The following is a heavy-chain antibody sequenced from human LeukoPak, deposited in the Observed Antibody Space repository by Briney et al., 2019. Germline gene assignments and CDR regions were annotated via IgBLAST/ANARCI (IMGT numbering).Heavy chain of an antibody. CDR1: GFTFSSYS. CDR3: ARDLRGSYSFDY. D-gene: IGHD1-26*01. Sequence: GGSLRLSCAASGFTFSSYSMNWVRQAPGKGLEWVSYISSSSSTKYYADSVKGRFTISRDNAKNSLYLQMNSLRAEDTAVYYCARDLRGSYSFDYWGQGTLVTVSS. V-gene: IGHV3-48*01. CDR2: ISSSSSTK. J-gene: IGHJ4*02.